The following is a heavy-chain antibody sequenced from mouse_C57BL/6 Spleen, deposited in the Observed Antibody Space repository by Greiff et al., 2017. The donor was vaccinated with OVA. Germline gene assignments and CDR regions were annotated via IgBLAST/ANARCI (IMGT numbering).Heavy chain of an antibody. CDR1: GYTLTTSP. D-gene: IGHD4-1*01. V-gene: IGHV1-47*01. Sequence: VQLQQSGAELVKPRASVTMSCTASGYTLTTSPIEWMKQNHGKSLEWIGNFHPYNDDIKYNEKCKGKTTLTVEKSASTVYLELSRLTSDDSAVYYCARRTGWYFDVWGTGTTVTVSS. J-gene: IGHJ1*03. CDR3: ARRTGWYFDV. CDR2: FHPYNDDI.